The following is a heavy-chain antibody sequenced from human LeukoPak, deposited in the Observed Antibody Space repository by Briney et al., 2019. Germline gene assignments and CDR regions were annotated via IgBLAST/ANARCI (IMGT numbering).Heavy chain of an antibody. J-gene: IGHJ4*02. V-gene: IGHV4-39*01. CDR2: MYHSGTT. CDR1: GDSISSTNYY. CDR3: AGQYTGYDAFDY. D-gene: IGHD5-12*01. Sequence: SETLSLTCTVSGDSISSTNYYWGWIRQPPGKGLEWIGSMYHSGTTYYNPSLKSRVTLSVDTSKNQFSLKLSSVTAADTAVYYCAGQYTGYDAFDYWGQGTLVTVSS.